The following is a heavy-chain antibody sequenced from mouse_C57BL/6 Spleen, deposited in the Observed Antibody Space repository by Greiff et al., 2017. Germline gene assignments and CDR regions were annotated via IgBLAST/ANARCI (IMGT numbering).Heavy chain of an antibody. CDR2: IYPGSGNT. CDR3: ARRGYDGYLYYFDY. Sequence: QVQLQQSGAELVRPGASVKLSCQASGYTFTDYYINWVKQRPGQGLEWIARIYPGSGNTYYNEKFKGKATLTAEKSSSTAYMQLSSLTSEDSAVYFCARRGYDGYLYYFDYGGQGTTLTVSS. J-gene: IGHJ2*01. V-gene: IGHV1-76*01. CDR1: GYTFTDYY. D-gene: IGHD2-3*01.